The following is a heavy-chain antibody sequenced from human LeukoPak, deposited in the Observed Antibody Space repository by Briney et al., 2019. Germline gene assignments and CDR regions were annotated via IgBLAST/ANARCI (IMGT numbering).Heavy chain of an antibody. J-gene: IGHJ4*02. CDR2: ISWNSGSI. D-gene: IGHD7-27*01. CDR1: GFTFDDYA. CDR3: AKASANWGKFYLDS. Sequence: GRSLRLSCAASGFTFDDYAMHWVRQAPGKGLEWVSGISWNSGSIGYADSVKGRFTISRDNAKNTLFLQMDSLRLEDAAIYYCAKASANWGKFYLDSWGLGTLVTVSS. V-gene: IGHV3-9*01.